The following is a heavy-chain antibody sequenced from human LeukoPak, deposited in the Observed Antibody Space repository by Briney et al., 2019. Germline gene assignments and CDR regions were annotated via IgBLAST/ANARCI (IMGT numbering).Heavy chain of an antibody. J-gene: IGHJ4*02. Sequence: GGSLRLSCAASGFTFDDYAMHWVRQAPGKGLEWVSGISWNSGSIGYADSVKGRFTISRDNAKNSLYLQMNSLRAEDTALYYCAKDMSHMVRGVLDYWGQGTLVTVSS. CDR3: AKDMSHMVRGVLDY. D-gene: IGHD3-10*01. CDR2: ISWNSGSI. CDR1: GFTFDDYA. V-gene: IGHV3-9*01.